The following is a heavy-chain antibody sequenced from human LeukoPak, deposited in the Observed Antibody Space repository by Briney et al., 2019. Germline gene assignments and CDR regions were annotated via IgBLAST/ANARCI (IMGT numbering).Heavy chain of an antibody. V-gene: IGHV4-61*02. CDR2: IYTSGST. D-gene: IGHD3-9*01. J-gene: IGHJ3*02. CDR1: GGSISSGSYC. Sequence: PSESLSLTCTVSGGSISSGSYCWSWIRQPAGKGLEWIGRIYTSGSTNYNPSLKSRVTTTVDTTKNQFSQKLSPVTAADTAVSYCARWSVTGYYMGGAFDIWGQGTMVTVSS. CDR3: ARWSVTGYYMGGAFDI.